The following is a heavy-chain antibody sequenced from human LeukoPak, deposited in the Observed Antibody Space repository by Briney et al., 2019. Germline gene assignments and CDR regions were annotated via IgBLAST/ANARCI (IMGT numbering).Heavy chain of an antibody. CDR3: ARGDYYYYYMDV. CDR1: GYTFTSYY. CDR2: INPSGGST. V-gene: IGHV1-46*01. J-gene: IGHJ6*03. Sequence: VASVKVSCKASGYTFTSYYMHWVRQAPGQGLEWMGIINPSGGSTTYAQKFQGRVTMTRDMSTSTVYMELSRLRSEDTAVYYCARGDYYYYYMDVWGKGTTVTVSS.